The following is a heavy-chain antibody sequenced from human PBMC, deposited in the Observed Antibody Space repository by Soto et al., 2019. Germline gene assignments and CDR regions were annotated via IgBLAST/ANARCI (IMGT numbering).Heavy chain of an antibody. CDR1: GFTFSSYG. D-gene: IGHD5-12*01. CDR3: ATQVNSGYNY. J-gene: IGHJ4*02. V-gene: IGHV3-30*03. Sequence: AGGALRLSWAASGFTFSSYGMHWVRQAPGKGLEWVAVISYDGSNKYYADSVEGRFTISRDNSKNTLYLQMNSLRAEDTAVYYCATQVNSGYNYWGQGT. CDR2: ISYDGSNK.